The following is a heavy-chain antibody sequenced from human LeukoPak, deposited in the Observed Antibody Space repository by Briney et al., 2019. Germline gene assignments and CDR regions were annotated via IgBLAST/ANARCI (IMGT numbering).Heavy chain of an antibody. Sequence: SETLSLTCTVSGGSISSYYWSWIRQPPGKGLEWIGYIYYSGSTNYNPSLKSRVTISVDTSKNQFSLKLSSVTAADTAVYYCARVTSGVVYYFDYWGQGTLVTVSS. D-gene: IGHD3-3*01. V-gene: IGHV4-59*01. CDR1: GGSISSYY. CDR3: ARVTSGVVYYFDY. CDR2: IYYSGST. J-gene: IGHJ4*02.